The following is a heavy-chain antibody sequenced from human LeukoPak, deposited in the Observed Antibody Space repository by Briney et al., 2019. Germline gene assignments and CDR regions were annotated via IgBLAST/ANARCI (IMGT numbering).Heavy chain of an antibody. Sequence: GGSLRLSREASGFTFSSYAMNWVRQAPGKGLEWVGFIRSKAYGGTTEYAASVKGRFTISRDDSKSIAYLQMNSLKTEDTAVYYCTRYMGYGYRDYYYYGMDVWGQGTTVTVSS. CDR1: GFTFSSYA. CDR3: TRYMGYGYRDYYYYGMDV. J-gene: IGHJ6*02. V-gene: IGHV3-49*04. D-gene: IGHD5-18*01. CDR2: IRSKAYGGTT.